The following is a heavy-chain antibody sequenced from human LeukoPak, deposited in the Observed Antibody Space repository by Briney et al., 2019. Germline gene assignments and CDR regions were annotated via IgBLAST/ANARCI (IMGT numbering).Heavy chain of an antibody. Sequence: ASVKVSCKASGYTFTSYDINWVRQATGQGLEWMGWMNPNSGNTGYAQKFQGRATMTRNTSISTAYMELSSLRSEDTAVYYCARGLSWRGDYGDYWGQGTLVTVSS. V-gene: IGHV1-8*01. CDR2: MNPNSGNT. J-gene: IGHJ4*02. CDR1: GYTFTSYD. D-gene: IGHD4-17*01. CDR3: ARGLSWRGDYGDY.